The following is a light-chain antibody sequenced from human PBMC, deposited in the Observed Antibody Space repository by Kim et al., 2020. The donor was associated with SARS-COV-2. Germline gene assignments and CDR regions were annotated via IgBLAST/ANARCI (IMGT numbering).Light chain of an antibody. CDR2: GKN. Sequence: SSELTQDPAVSVALGQTGRITCQGDSLRSYSASWYQQKPGQAPVLVIYGKNSRPSRIPDRFSGSISGNTASLTITGAQAEDEADYYCNSRDNSREHVIFGGGTRLTVL. CDR1: SLRSYS. CDR3: NSRDNSREHVI. V-gene: IGLV3-19*01. J-gene: IGLJ2*01.